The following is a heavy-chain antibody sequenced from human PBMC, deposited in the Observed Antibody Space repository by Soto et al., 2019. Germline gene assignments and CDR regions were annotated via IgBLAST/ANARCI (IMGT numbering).Heavy chain of an antibody. CDR3: AKSGSSGWYGWFDP. CDR2: INPSGGST. D-gene: IGHD6-19*01. J-gene: IGHJ5*02. CDR1: GYTFTNYY. V-gene: IGHV1-46*01. Sequence: ASVKVSCKASGYTFTNYYIHWVRQAPGQGLEWMGIINPSGGSTDYTQKFQDRVTITKDTSKNQAVLTMTNMDPVDTATYYCAKSGSSGWYGWFDPWGQGTLVTVSS.